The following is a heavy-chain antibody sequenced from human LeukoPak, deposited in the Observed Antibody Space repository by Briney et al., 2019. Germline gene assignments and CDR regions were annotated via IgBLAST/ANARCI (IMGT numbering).Heavy chain of an antibody. CDR2: ISHSRSY. D-gene: IGHD2-15*01. CDR1: GLSFSGYC. V-gene: IGHV4-34*01. CDR3: GWREESLRYGIDV. Sequence: SETLSLTCAVYGLSFSGYCWSWIRQPPGKGLEWIGEISHSRSYIYNPSLESRLFTIVDTYTNNFSLKLSTVIAADAAVYYCGWREESLRYGIDVWGQESTVTVSS. J-gene: IGHJ6*02.